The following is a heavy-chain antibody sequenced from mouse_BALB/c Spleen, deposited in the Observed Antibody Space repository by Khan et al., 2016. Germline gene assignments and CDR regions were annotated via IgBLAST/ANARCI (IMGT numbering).Heavy chain of an antibody. V-gene: IGHV9-2-1*01. J-gene: IGHJ3*01. D-gene: IGHD1-2*01. CDR2: INTETGEP. Sequence: QIQLVQSGPELEKPGETVKISCKASAYTFTDYLMHWVKLAPGKGLKWMGWINTETGEPTYADDLKGRFAFSLETSASTAYLQIDNLKNEDTATYSCARYGYVGFAHWGQGTLVTVSA. CDR1: AYTFTDYL. CDR3: ARYGYVGFAH.